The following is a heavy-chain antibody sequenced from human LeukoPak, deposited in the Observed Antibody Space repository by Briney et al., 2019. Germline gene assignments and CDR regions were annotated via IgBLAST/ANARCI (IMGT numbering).Heavy chain of an antibody. J-gene: IGHJ4*02. V-gene: IGHV1-69*06. Sequence: SVKVSCKASGGTFSSYAISWVRQAPGQGLEWMGGIIPIFGTANYAQKFQGRVTITADKSTSTAYMELSSLRSEDTAVYYCARDRYYDYVLLYYFDYWGQGTLVTVSS. D-gene: IGHD3-16*01. CDR2: IIPIFGTA. CDR1: GGTFSSYA. CDR3: ARDRYYDYVLLYYFDY.